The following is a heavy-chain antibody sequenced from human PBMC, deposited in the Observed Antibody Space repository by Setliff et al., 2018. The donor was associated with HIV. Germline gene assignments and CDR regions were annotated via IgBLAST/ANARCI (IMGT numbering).Heavy chain of an antibody. Sequence: ASVKVSCKASGYTFTSCDINWVRQATGQGPEWMGWINPISDNTGYAQKFRGRVTMTRNTSISTAYMELTSLRSDDTAVYYCARGRYNSRIDVWGQGTTVTVSS. CDR3: ARGRYNSRIDV. V-gene: IGHV1-8*01. CDR1: GYTFTSCD. J-gene: IGHJ6*02. D-gene: IGHD5-18*01. CDR2: INPISDNT.